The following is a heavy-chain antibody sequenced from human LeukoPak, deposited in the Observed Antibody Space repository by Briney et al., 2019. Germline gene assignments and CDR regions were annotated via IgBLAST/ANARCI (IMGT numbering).Heavy chain of an antibody. D-gene: IGHD2-2*01. CDR2: IRYDGSKK. CDR3: AKDLCSSTGCYLDI. V-gene: IGHV3-30*02. Sequence: PGGSLRLSCAASGFSFNNYGMHWVRQAPGRGLEWVAFIRYDGSKKYYVDSVKGRFTISRDNSKNTLYLQANSLRVEDTAVYYCAKDLCSSTGCYLDIWGQGAMVTVSS. J-gene: IGHJ3*02. CDR1: GFSFNNYG.